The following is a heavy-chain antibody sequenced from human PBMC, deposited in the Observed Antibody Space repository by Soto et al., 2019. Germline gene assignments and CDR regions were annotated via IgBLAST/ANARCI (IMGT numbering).Heavy chain of an antibody. D-gene: IGHD3-9*01. CDR1: VGSLSAHY. J-gene: IGHJ6*01. Sequence: KTSEALCVTCVFYVGSLSAHYWSWIGQPPGKGLELPGEINHSGRTNYNPSLKSRVTKSVDTSKNLFSLKLSSVTAADTAVYYCAREVYYDILTGYYTAYNGMDAWGQGTTVTVSS. CDR2: INHSGRT. CDR3: AREVYYDILTGYYTAYNGMDA. V-gene: IGHV4-34*01.